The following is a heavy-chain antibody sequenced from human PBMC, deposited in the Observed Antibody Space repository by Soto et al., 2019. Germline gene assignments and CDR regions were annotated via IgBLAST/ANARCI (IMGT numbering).Heavy chain of an antibody. CDR2: IFSNDEK. D-gene: IGHD3-3*01. CDR3: ARKSCYYKYYYYMDV. V-gene: IGHV2-26*01. CDR1: GFSLSNARMG. Sequence: QVTLKESGPVLVKPTETLTLTCTVSGFSLSNARMGVSWIRQPPGKALEWLAHIFSNDEKYYSTSLKSRLTTSKHTSKSQVVLPITNMDPVDTATYYCARKSCYYKYYYYMDVWGKGNTVTVSS. J-gene: IGHJ6*03.